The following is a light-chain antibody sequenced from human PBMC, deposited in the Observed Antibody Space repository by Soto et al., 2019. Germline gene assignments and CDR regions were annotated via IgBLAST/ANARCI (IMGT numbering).Light chain of an antibody. J-gene: IGKJ4*01. CDR3: QQYNSMLS. CDR2: DAS. CDR1: HDVSRN. V-gene: IGKV1-33*01. Sequence: DIQMTQSPSSLSASEGDRVTITCQSSHDVSRNLNWFQQKPGEAPQLLIYDASNLERGVPSRFSGSGSGTDFTLTIRSLQPEDVATDYCQQYNSMLSFGGGTEVEIK.